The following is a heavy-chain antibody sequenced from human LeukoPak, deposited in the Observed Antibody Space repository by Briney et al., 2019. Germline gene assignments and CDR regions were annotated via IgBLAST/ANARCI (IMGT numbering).Heavy chain of an antibody. D-gene: IGHD3-16*01. CDR2: INPNSGGT. CDR3: ARDHGALDAFDI. V-gene: IGHV1-2*02. J-gene: IGHJ3*02. CDR1: GYTFTGYY. Sequence: GASVKVSCKASGYTFTGYYMHWARQAPGQGLEWMGWINPNSGGTNYAQKFQGRVTMTRDTSISTAYMELSRLRSDDTAVYYCARDHGALDAFDIWGQGTMVTVSS.